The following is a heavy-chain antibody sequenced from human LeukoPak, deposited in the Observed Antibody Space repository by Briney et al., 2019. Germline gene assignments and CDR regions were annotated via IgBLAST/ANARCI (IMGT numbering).Heavy chain of an antibody. Sequence: PGGSLRLSCAASGFTFSSYSMNWVRQAPGKGLERVSSISSSSSYIYYADSVKGRFTISRDNAKNSLYLQMNSLRAEDTAVYYCARDEGYSSGFDAFDIWGQGTMVTVSS. CDR3: ARDEGYSSGFDAFDI. V-gene: IGHV3-21*01. CDR2: ISSSSSYI. CDR1: GFTFSSYS. D-gene: IGHD6-19*01. J-gene: IGHJ3*02.